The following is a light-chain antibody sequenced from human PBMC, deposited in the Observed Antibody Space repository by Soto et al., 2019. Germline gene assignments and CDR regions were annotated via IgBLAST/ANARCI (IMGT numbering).Light chain of an antibody. CDR3: MQATQPYT. J-gene: IGKJ2*01. CDR2: MIS. Sequence: DFVMTQTPLSSPVTLGQPASIFCRSSQSFVHSDGNSYLSWLHQRPGQPPRLLIYMISNRFSGVPDRFSGSGAGTDFTMKISRVEPEDVGVYYCMQATQPYTFGQGTKLEIK. CDR1: QSFVHSDGNSY. V-gene: IGKV2-24*01.